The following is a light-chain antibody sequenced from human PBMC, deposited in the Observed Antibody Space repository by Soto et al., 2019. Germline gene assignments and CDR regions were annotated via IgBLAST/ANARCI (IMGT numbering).Light chain of an antibody. V-gene: IGKV3-20*01. CDR2: GAS. Sequence: EVVLTRCLVTQSLSVGEGASVALGASQSVSSTYLAWYQQKPGQAPRLLIYGASSRATGIPDRFSGSGSGTAFSLAISRLEPEDYAAYHCQQYGTSPWTFSPGTKVDIK. J-gene: IGKJ1*01. CDR3: QQYGTSPWT. CDR1: QSVSSTY.